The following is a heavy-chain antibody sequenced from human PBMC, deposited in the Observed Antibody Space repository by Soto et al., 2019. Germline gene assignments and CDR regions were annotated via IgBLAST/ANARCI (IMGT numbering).Heavy chain of an antibody. Sequence: VGSLRLSCRATGFSFINYWMSCFLQAPGKGLEWVANIKQDGSEKYYVDSMKGRVTISRDNAKNSLSLQINSLRAEDTAIYYCARDGYSSSLDYWGQGTLVTVSS. J-gene: IGHJ4*02. D-gene: IGHD6-13*01. CDR1: GFSFINYW. CDR3: ARDGYSSSLDY. V-gene: IGHV3-7*03. CDR2: IKQDGSEK.